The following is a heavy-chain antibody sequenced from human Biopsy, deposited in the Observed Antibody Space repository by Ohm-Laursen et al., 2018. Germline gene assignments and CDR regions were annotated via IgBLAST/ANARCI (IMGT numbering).Heavy chain of an antibody. J-gene: IGHJ4*02. CDR3: AADINVWNVNY. Sequence: ASVKVSCKVSGYTLTALSTHWVRQAPGRGLEWMGGFAPENGKTIYAQKFQGRITMAEDTSTDTAYMELSSLRSEDTAVYYCAADINVWNVNYWGQGTQVTVSS. CDR1: GYTLTALS. CDR2: FAPENGKT. V-gene: IGHV1-24*01. D-gene: IGHD1-1*01.